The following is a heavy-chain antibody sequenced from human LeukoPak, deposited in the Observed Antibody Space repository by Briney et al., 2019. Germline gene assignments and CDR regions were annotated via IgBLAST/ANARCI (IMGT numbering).Heavy chain of an antibody. CDR3: ARDDPSSSGIAVVD. J-gene: IGHJ4*02. V-gene: IGHV1-69*04. Sequence: SVKVSCKASGGTFSRYAISWVRQAPGQGLEWMGRIIPILGIANYAQKFQGRVTITADKSTSTAYMELSSLRSEDTAVYYCARDDPSSSGIAVVDWGQGTLSPSPQ. CDR1: GGTFSRYA. D-gene: IGHD6-19*01. CDR2: IIPILGIA.